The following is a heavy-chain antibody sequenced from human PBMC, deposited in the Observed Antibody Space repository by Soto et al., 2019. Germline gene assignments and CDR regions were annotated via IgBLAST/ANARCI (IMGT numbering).Heavy chain of an antibody. V-gene: IGHV3-30*03. Sequence: PGGSLRLSCAASGFTFSSYGMHWVRQAPGKGLEWVAVISYDGSNKYYADSVKGRFTISRDNSKNTLYLQMNSLRAEDTAVYYCARGGIFGVVITYYYYGMDVWGQGTTVTVSS. CDR3: ARGGIFGVVITYYYYGMDV. D-gene: IGHD3-3*01. CDR1: GFTFSSYG. CDR2: ISYDGSNK. J-gene: IGHJ6*02.